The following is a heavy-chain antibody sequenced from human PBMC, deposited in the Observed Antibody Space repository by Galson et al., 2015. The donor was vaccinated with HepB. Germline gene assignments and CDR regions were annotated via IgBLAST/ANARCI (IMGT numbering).Heavy chain of an antibody. Sequence: QSGAEVKKPGESLRISCKGSGYNFATYWIGWVRQMPGKGLEWMGIMYPDDSNIRYSPSFQGQVTMSADKSISTAYLQWSSLKASDTAMYYCARLDCGGDCHRYCYYYGMDVWGQGTTVTVSS. V-gene: IGHV5-51*01. CDR3: ARLDCGGDCHRYCYYYGMDV. J-gene: IGHJ6*02. D-gene: IGHD2-21*02. CDR1: GYNFATYW. CDR2: MYPDDSNI.